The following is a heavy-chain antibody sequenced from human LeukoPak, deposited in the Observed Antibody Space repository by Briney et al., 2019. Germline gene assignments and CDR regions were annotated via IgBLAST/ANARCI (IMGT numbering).Heavy chain of an antibody. Sequence: SETLSLTCTVSGGSISSYYWSWIRQPPGKGLEWIGYIYYSGSTNYNPSLKSRVTISVDTSKNQFSLKLSSVTAADTAVYYCARDKPGGYAFDIWGQGTMVTVSS. J-gene: IGHJ3*02. V-gene: IGHV4-59*01. CDR3: ARDKPGGYAFDI. CDR2: IYYSGST. CDR1: GGSISSYY.